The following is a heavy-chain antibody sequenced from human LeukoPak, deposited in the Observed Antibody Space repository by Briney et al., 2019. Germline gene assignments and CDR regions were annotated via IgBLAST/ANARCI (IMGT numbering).Heavy chain of an antibody. CDR3: AKNQYCGGDEKGCWGDYYGMDV. Sequence: GGSLRLSCAASGFTFSSYAMSWVRQAPGKGLEWVSAISGSGGSTYYADSVKGRFTISRDNSKNTLYLQMNSLRAEDTAVYYCAKNQYCGGDEKGCWGDYYGMDVWGQGTTVTVSS. CDR1: GFTFSSYA. CDR2: ISGSGGST. V-gene: IGHV3-23*01. D-gene: IGHD2-21*02. J-gene: IGHJ6*02.